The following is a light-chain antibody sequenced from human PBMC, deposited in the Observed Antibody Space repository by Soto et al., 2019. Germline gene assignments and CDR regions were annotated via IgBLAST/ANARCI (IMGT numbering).Light chain of an antibody. J-gene: IGKJ5*01. Sequence: IQMTHSPSSLSASVGDSVTITCRASQTIRKYLNWYQQKPRKAPKLLIYTASRLQSGVPSRFNGSGSETDFTLTINNLQPEDFATYYCQQSYSTPPITFGQGTRLEI. CDR2: TAS. CDR3: QQSYSTPPIT. V-gene: IGKV1-39*01. CDR1: QTIRKY.